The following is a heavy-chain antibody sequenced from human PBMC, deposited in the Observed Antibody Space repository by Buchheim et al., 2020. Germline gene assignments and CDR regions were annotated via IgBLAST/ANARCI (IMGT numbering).Heavy chain of an antibody. CDR2: IKEDGSEK. CDR3: ARDRRDDFYDSSGYYVDY. CDR1: GFTFSSYW. V-gene: IGHV3-7*01. J-gene: IGHJ4*02. D-gene: IGHD3-22*01. Sequence: EVQLVESGGGLVQPGGSLRLSCAVSGFTFSSYWMTWVRQAPGKGLEWVANIKEDGSEKYYVDSVKGRFTISRDNDKNSLYLQMNSLRAEDTAVYYCARDRRDDFYDSSGYYVDYWGQGTL.